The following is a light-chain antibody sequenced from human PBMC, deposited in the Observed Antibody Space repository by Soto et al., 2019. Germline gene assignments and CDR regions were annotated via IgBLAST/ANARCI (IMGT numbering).Light chain of an antibody. Sequence: DIQMAQSPSTLSASGGDRVTITCRASQSISIWLAWYQQKPGKAPKVLIYDASTLDGGVPSRFSGRRSGTDFTLTISSLQPSDFATYYCQQYNTYPLTFGGGTKVDI. CDR2: DAS. V-gene: IGKV1-5*01. CDR1: QSISIW. CDR3: QQYNTYPLT. J-gene: IGKJ4*01.